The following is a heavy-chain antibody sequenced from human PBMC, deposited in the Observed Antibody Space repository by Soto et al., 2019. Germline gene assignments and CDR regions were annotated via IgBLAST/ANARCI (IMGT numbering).Heavy chain of an antibody. D-gene: IGHD3-10*01. J-gene: IGHJ6*02. CDR3: TREGSAPYYYYGMDV. CDR1: GYTFSTYG. Sequence: QVQREQSAPEVKKPGASVKVSCKASGYTFSTYGMSWVRQAPGQGLEWMGWINTHNGNTNYAQNLQGRVTMTADTSTSTAYMELRSLRSDDTAVYYCTREGSAPYYYYGMDVWGQGTTVTVSS. V-gene: IGHV1-18*01. CDR2: INTHNGNT.